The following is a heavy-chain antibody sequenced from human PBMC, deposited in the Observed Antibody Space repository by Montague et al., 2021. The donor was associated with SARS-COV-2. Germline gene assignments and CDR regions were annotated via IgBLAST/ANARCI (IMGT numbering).Heavy chain of an antibody. V-gene: IGHV2-5*02. CDR3: AHSKSSGWYGDWFDP. J-gene: IGHJ5*02. Sequence: PALVKPTQTLTLTCTFSGFSLSTSGVGVGWIRQPPGKALEWLALIYWDDDKRYSPSLKSRLTISKDTSKNQVVLTMTNMDPVDTAAYYCAHSKSSGWYGDWFDPWGQGTLVTVSS. CDR1: GFSLSTSGVG. D-gene: IGHD6-19*01. CDR2: IYWDDDK.